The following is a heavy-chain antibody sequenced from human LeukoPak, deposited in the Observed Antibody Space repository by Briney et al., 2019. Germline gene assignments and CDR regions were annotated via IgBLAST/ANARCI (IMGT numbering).Heavy chain of an antibody. J-gene: IGHJ6*03. CDR2: IIPIFGTV. V-gene: IGHV1-69*05. D-gene: IGHD3-3*01. CDR3: ARRRSYYDFWSGPPRYYMDV. Sequence: AVKVCCKASGGTFSSYAISWVRQAPGQGLEWMGGIIPIFGTVNSAQKFQGRVTITTDESTSTAYMELSSLRSKDTAVYYCARRRSYYDFWSGPPRYYMDVWGKGTTVTVSS. CDR1: GGTFSSYA.